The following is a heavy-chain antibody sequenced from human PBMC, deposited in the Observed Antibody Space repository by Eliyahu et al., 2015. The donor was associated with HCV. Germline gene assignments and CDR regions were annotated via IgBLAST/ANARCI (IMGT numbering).Heavy chain of an antibody. CDR3: ARHRALNYYDSNENMLGGAFDI. CDR1: GXSISSGSYY. J-gene: IGHJ3*02. Sequence: QLQLQESGPGLVKPSETLSLNCTVSGXSISSGSYYWGWXRQPPGKGLEWIASIYYCGSTYYNPSLKSRVAISVDTSKNQFSLRLSSMTAADTAVYYCARHRALNYYDSNENMLGGAFDIWGQGTTVTVSS. CDR2: IYYCGST. D-gene: IGHD3-22*01. V-gene: IGHV4-39*01.